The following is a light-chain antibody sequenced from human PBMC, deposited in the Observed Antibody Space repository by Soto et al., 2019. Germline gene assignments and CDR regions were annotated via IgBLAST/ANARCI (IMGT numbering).Light chain of an antibody. J-gene: IGKJ4*01. Sequence: EIVLTQSPGTLSLSPGERATLSCRASQTVGRNYLAWYQQKPGQTPRLLIHGASNRATGIPDRISGSGSETDFTLIISRLEPEDFAVYYFQQYASSPLTFGGGTTVEIK. CDR3: QQYASSPLT. V-gene: IGKV3-20*01. CDR1: QTVGRNY. CDR2: GAS.